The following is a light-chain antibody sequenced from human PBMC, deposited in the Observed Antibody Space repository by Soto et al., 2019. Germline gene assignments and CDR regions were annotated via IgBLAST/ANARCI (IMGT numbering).Light chain of an antibody. V-gene: IGLV2-14*01. Sequence: QSALTQPASVSGSPGQSITISCTGTSNDIGSYNYVSWYQQYPGKAPKLMIFDVSNRPSGGSNRFSGSKSGNTASLTISGLQAEDEADYYCSSYTSSSYTSSTTLYVFGTGTKVTVL. CDR1: SNDIGSYNY. J-gene: IGLJ1*01. CDR2: DVS. CDR3: SSYTSSSYTSSTTLYV.